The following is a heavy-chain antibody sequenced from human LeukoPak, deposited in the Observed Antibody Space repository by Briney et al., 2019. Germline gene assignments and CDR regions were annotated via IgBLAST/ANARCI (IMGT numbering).Heavy chain of an antibody. CDR1: GFTFSTAW. D-gene: IGHD5-12*01. CDR3: TADLPDYGGYDFDY. Sequence: GGPLRLSCAASGFTFSTAWMNWVRQAPGKGLEWVARVKSKIDGGTTDYAAPVKGRFTISRDDSKNTMSLQVDSLKTEDTAVYYCTADLPDYGGYDFDYWGQGTLVTVPS. CDR2: VKSKIDGGTT. V-gene: IGHV3-15*01. J-gene: IGHJ4*02.